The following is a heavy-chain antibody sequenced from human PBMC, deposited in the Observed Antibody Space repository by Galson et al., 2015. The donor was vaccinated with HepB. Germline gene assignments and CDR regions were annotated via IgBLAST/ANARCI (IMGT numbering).Heavy chain of an antibody. J-gene: IGHJ4*02. CDR1: GFTFSSSA. V-gene: IGHV3-23*01. D-gene: IGHD3-3*01. CDR3: ARDWSGPANY. CDR2: ISDSGGRT. Sequence: SLRVSCAASGFTFSSSAMSWVRQAPGKGLECVSGISDSGGRTFYADSVKGRFTISRDNSKNTLYLQMNSLKAEDTAVYYCARDWSGPANYWGQGTLVTVSS.